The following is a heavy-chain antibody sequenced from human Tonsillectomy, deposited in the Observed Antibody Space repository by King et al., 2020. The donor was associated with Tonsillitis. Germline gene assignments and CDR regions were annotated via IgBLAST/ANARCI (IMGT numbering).Heavy chain of an antibody. CDR1: DGSVSSSDYC. CDR3: ARQAQHYLDYSWYFDF. D-gene: IGHD4-17*01. J-gene: IGHJ2*01. Sequence: TVSDGSVSSSDYCCGWIRQSPGKGLEWIASFHYTGTTYYNPSLNSRVTISVDSPKNHLSPKLNSLTAADTAVYYCARQAQHYLDYSWYFDFWGSGTLVTV. CDR2: FHYTGTT. V-gene: IGHV4-39*01.